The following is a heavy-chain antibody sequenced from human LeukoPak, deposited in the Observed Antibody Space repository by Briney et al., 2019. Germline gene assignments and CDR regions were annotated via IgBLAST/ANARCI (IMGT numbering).Heavy chain of an antibody. V-gene: IGHV3-20*04. J-gene: IGHJ6*03. CDR2: ISWNGGSS. CDR3: ARDGGSSSWYLYYYYYYMDV. Sequence: GGSLRLSCAASGFTFDNYGMSWVRQAPGKGLEWVSDISWNGGSSGYADSVKGRFTISRDNAKNSLYLQMNSLRAEDTAVYYCARDGGSSSWYLYYYYYYMDVWGKGTTVTVSS. D-gene: IGHD6-13*01. CDR1: GFTFDNYG.